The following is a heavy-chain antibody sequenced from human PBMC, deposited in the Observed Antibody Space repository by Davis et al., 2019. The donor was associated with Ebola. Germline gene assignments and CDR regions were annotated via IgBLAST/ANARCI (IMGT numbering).Heavy chain of an antibody. J-gene: IGHJ6*04. D-gene: IGHD5-18*01. CDR1: GFTLSGYS. Sequence: GESLKISCAASGFTLSGYSMNWVRQAPGKGLEWVSYISSSSSTTYYADSVKGRFTISRDNAKNSLYLQMNSLRAEDTAVYYCARDKLQLWSDYYYYYGMDVWGKGTTVTVSS. V-gene: IGHV3-48*04. CDR2: ISSSSSTT. CDR3: ARDKLQLWSDYYYYYGMDV.